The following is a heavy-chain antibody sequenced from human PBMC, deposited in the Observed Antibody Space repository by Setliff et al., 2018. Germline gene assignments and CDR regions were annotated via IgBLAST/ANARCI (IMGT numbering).Heavy chain of an antibody. V-gene: IGHV1-69*13. J-gene: IGHJ4*02. D-gene: IGHD7-27*01. CDR1: GYTFTDFG. CDR2: IIPIFPTP. Sequence: GASVKVSCKASGYTFTDFGINWVRQAPGHGLEWVGMIIPIFPTPHYPQKFQDRVTITADVSARTATLELSSLTSEDTAVYYCARDSRLGFYYFDFWGRGTLVTVSS. CDR3: ARDSRLGFYYFDF.